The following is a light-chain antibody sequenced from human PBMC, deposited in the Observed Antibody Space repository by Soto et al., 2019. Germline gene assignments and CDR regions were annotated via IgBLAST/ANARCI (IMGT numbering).Light chain of an antibody. CDR2: DNN. Sequence: QSALTQPPSVSAAPGQKVTISCSGSSSNIGNNYVSWYQQFPGTATKLLIYDNNKRPSGIPDRFSGSKSGASATLDITGLQTGDEDDYYCGTWDSSLSAVVFGGGTKVTVL. CDR1: SSNIGNNY. J-gene: IGLJ2*01. V-gene: IGLV1-51*01. CDR3: GTWDSSLSAVV.